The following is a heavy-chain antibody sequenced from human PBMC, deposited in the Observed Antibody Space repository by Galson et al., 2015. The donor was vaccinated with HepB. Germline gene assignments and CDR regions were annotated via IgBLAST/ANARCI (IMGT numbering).Heavy chain of an antibody. CDR2: IHPNSGGT. J-gene: IGHJ6*02. CDR1: GYTFTAFY. V-gene: IGHV1-2*05. CDR3: ARDHWDSYYYGMDA. Sequence: SVKVSCKASGYTFTAFYIHWVRQAPGRGLEWVGRIHPNSGGTNYAQKFQGRVTLTRDTSINTAYMELSRMTSDDTGVYFCARDHWDSYYYGMDAWGLGTTVIVSS. D-gene: IGHD7-27*01.